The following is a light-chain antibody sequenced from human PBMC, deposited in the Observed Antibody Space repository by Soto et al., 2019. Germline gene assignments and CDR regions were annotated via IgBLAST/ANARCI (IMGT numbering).Light chain of an antibody. Sequence: QSALTQPASVSGSPGQSITISCTGTSSDVGAYNYVSWYQQHPGKAPKLIIHEVINRPSGVSNRFSGSKSGNTASLTISGLHAEDEADYYCSSYTSSITVVFGGGTKLTVL. V-gene: IGLV2-14*01. CDR2: EVI. CDR1: SSDVGAYNY. CDR3: SSYTSSITVV. J-gene: IGLJ2*01.